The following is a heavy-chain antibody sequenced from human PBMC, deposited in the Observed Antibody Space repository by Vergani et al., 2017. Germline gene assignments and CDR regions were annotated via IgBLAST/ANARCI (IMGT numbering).Heavy chain of an antibody. Sequence: EVQLLESGGGLVQPGGSLRLSCAASGFTFSSYAMSWVRQAPEKGLEWVSTISGSGSGTYYADSVKGRFTISRDNFKNTLYLQMNSLRAEDTAVYYCAKGERTYYYDSSGSSNWFDPWGQGTLVTVSS. J-gene: IGHJ5*02. CDR1: GFTFSSYA. CDR3: AKGERTYYYDSSGSSNWFDP. CDR2: ISGSGSGT. V-gene: IGHV3-23*01. D-gene: IGHD3-22*01.